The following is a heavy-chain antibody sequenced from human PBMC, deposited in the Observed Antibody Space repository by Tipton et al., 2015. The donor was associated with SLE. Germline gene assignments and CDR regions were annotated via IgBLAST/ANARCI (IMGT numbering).Heavy chain of an antibody. V-gene: IGHV3-43*01. CDR1: GFTFDDYA. CDR2: ISWDGGST. CDR3: AKGAYGSASYPDC. Sequence: SLRLSCTASGFTFDDYAMHWVRQAPGKGLEWVSLISWDGGSTYYADSVKGRFTISRDNSKNSLYLQMNSLRTEDIALYYCAKGAYGSASYPDCWGAGTLVTVSS. J-gene: IGHJ4*02. D-gene: IGHD6-6*01.